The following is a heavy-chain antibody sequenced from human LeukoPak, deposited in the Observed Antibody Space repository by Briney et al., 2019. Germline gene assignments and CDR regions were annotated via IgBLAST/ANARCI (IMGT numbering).Heavy chain of an antibody. J-gene: IGHJ4*02. CDR1: GFTFSSYA. CDR2: ISYDGSNK. D-gene: IGHD3-9*01. CDR3: ARDAPYYDILTGYSYYFGY. V-gene: IGHV3-30-3*01. Sequence: GGSLRLSCAASGFTFSSYAMHWVRQAPGKGLEWVAVISYDGSNKYYADSVKGRFTISRDNSKNTLYLQMNSLRAEDTAVYYCARDAPYYDILTGYSYYFGYWGQGTLVTVSS.